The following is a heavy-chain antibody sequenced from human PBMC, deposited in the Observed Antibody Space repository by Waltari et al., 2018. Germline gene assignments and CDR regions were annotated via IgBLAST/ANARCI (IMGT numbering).Heavy chain of an antibody. Sequence: QVQLVQSGAEVKKPGASVKVSCKASGYTFTGYYMHWVRQAPGQGLEWMGWNNPNSGGTNYAQKFQGRVTMTRDTSISTAYMELSRLRSDDTAVYYCARVLPPRIAVAGMGYWGQGTLVTVSS. J-gene: IGHJ4*02. CDR3: ARVLPPRIAVAGMGY. D-gene: IGHD6-19*01. CDR1: GYTFTGYY. CDR2: NNPNSGGT. V-gene: IGHV1-2*02.